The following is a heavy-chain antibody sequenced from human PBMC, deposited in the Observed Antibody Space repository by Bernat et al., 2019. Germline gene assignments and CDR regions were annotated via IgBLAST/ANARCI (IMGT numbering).Heavy chain of an antibody. CDR2: ISGSGGST. V-gene: IGHV3-23*01. D-gene: IGHD2-15*01. J-gene: IGHJ2*01. Sequence: EVQLLESGGGLVQPGGSLRLSCAASGFTFSSYAMSWVRQAPGKGLEWVSAISGSGGSTYSADSVKGRFTISRDNSKNTLYLQMNSLRAEDTAVYYCAKDRVYCSGGSCKSYWYFDLWGRGTLVTVSS. CDR3: AKDRVYCSGGSCKSYWYFDL. CDR1: GFTFSSYA.